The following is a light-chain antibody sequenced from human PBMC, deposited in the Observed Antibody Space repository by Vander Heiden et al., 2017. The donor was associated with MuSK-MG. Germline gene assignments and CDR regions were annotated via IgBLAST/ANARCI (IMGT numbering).Light chain of an antibody. Sequence: DIQMTQSPSSLSASVGGRVTITCRASQSISTLLNWYQQKPGKAPKLLIYAASSLQSGVPSRFSGYGSGTEFTLTISSLQPEDFAAYYCLQGDSAPLTFGGGTKVEVK. CDR1: QSISTL. J-gene: IGKJ4*01. V-gene: IGKV1-39*01. CDR2: AAS. CDR3: LQGDSAPLT.